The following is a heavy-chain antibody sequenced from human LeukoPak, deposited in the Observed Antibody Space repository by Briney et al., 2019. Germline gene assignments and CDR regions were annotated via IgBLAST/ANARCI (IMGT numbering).Heavy chain of an antibody. CDR1: GFTFSSYA. J-gene: IGHJ6*02. CDR3: AKGGTSNVLRYFDWLPETRSSYYGMDV. V-gene: IGHV3-23*01. D-gene: IGHD3-9*01. Sequence: GGSLRLSCAASGFTFSSYAMSWVRQAPGKGLEWVSAISGSGGSTYYADSVKGRFTISRDNSKNTLYQQMNSLRAEDTAVYYCAKGGTSNVLRYFDWLPETRSSYYGMDVWGQGTTVTVSS. CDR2: ISGSGGST.